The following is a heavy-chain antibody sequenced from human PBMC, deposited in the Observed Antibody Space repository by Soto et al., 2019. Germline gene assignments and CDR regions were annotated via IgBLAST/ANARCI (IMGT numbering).Heavy chain of an antibody. CDR1: GYSFTSYW. V-gene: IGHV5-51*01. Sequence: GESLKISCKGSGYSFTSYWIGWVRQMPGKGLEWMGIIYPGDSDTRYSPSFQGQVTISADKSISTAYLQWSSLKASDTAMYYCARHGSSGGIYYFHYGMDVWGQGTTVTVSS. J-gene: IGHJ6*02. D-gene: IGHD2-15*01. CDR2: IYPGDSDT. CDR3: ARHGSSGGIYYFHYGMDV.